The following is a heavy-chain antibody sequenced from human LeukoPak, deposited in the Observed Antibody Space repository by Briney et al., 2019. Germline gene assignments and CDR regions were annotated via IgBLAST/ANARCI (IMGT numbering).Heavy chain of an antibody. J-gene: IGHJ6*02. D-gene: IGHD2-2*02. CDR2: INSDGSST. V-gene: IGHV3-74*01. CDR1: GFTFSSYW. Sequence: GGSLRLSCAASGFTFSSYWMHWVRQAPGKGLVWVSRINSDGSSTSYADSVKGRFTISRDNAKNTLYLQMNSLRAEDTAVYYCARENCSSTSCYIYNYGMDVWGQGTTVTVSS. CDR3: ARENCSSTSCYIYNYGMDV.